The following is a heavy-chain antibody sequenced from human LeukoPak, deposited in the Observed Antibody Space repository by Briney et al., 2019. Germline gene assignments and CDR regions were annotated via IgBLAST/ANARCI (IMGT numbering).Heavy chain of an antibody. J-gene: IGHJ5*02. V-gene: IGHV4-39*07. CDR3: ARDRSVTVTTSGWFDP. CDR2: IYHSGST. Sequence: SQTLSLTCTVSGGSISSGDYYWGWIRQPPGKGLEWIGSIYHSGSTYYNPSLKSRVTISVDTSKNQFSLKLSSVTAADTAVYYCARDRSVTVTTSGWFDPWGQGTLVTVSS. CDR1: GGSISSGDYY. D-gene: IGHD4-17*01.